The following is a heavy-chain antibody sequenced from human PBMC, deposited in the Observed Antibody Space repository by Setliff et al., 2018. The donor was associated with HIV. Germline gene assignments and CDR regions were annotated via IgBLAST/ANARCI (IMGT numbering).Heavy chain of an antibody. D-gene: IGHD3-22*01. V-gene: IGHV3-7*01. CDR3: ATDPYYYDSSGHFDS. CDR1: GFTFSNYW. Sequence: PGGSLRLSCEASGFTFSNYWMNWVRQAPGKGLEWVANIKQDGNEKYYVDSVKGRFIISRDDAKNSLYLQMNSLRAEDTAVYYCATDPYYYDSSGHFDSWGQGTLVTVSS. CDR2: IKQDGNEK. J-gene: IGHJ4*02.